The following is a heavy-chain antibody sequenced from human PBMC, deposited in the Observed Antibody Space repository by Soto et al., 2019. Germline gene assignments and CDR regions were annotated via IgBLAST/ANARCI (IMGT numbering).Heavy chain of an antibody. Sequence: ASVKVSCKASGYTFTSYAMHWVRQAPGQRLEWMGWINAGNGNTKYSQKFQGRVTITRDTSASTAYMELSSLRSEDTAVYYCARSITMITIDAFDIWGQGTMVTVSS. J-gene: IGHJ3*02. V-gene: IGHV1-3*01. CDR2: INAGNGNT. CDR3: ARSITMITIDAFDI. CDR1: GYTFTSYA. D-gene: IGHD3-22*01.